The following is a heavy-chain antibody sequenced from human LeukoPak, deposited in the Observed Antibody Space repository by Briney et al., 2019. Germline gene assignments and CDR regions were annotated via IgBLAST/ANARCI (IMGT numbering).Heavy chain of an antibody. CDR1: GYTFTSYY. J-gene: IGHJ4*02. V-gene: IGHV1-46*01. CDR2: INPSGGST. D-gene: IGHD2/OR15-2a*01. Sequence: ASVKVSCXASGYTFTSYYMHWVRRAPGQGLEWMGIINPSGGSTSYTQKFQGRVTMTRDTSTTTVYMELSSLRSQDTAVYYCARHKEVGDYYYFDYWGQGTLVTVSS. CDR3: ARHKEVGDYYYFDY.